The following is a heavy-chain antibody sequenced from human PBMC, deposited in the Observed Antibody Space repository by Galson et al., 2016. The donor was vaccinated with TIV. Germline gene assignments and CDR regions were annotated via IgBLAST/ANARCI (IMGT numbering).Heavy chain of an antibody. CDR2: IKQDGIQT. D-gene: IGHD6-19*01. V-gene: IGHV3-7*04. CDR3: AGGGGWLITS. Sequence: SLRLSCAASGFTFNTYWMNWVRRAPGKGLQWVANIKQDGIQTNYLDSVKGRFTISRDNAKSSVYLQMNSLRADDTAVYYCAGGGGWLITSWGQGTLVAVS. J-gene: IGHJ5*02. CDR1: GFTFNTYW.